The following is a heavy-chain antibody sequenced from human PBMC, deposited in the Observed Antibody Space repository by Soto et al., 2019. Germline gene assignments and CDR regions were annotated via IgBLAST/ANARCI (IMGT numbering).Heavy chain of an antibody. D-gene: IGHD3-22*01. V-gene: IGHV5-10-1*01. J-gene: IGHJ5*02. CDR2: IDPSDSYT. Sequence: PGESLKISCKGSGYSFTSYWISWVRQMPGKGLEWMGRIDPSDSYTNYSPSFQGHVTISADKSISTAYLQWSSLKASDTAMYYCAINPITMIVVVPLTPWGQGTLVTVSS. CDR3: AINPITMIVVVPLTP. CDR1: GYSFTSYW.